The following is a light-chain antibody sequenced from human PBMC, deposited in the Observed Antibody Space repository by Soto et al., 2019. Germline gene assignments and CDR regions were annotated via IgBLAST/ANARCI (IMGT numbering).Light chain of an antibody. CDR2: GAS. V-gene: IGKV3-20*01. J-gene: IGKJ1*01. CDR3: QPYGSSGT. Sequence: IQLTQSPCTLSVSLGERAPITCRASQSVSNNYLAWYQKKPGQAPRLLIYGASNRATGIPDRFSGSGSGTDFILTISRLAHEFFALYYCQPYGSSGTFCQRVEVDIK. CDR1: QSVSNNY.